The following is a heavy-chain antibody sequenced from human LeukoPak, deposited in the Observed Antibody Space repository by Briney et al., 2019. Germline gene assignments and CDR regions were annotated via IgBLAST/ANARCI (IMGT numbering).Heavy chain of an antibody. CDR3: VASWEYYYGSGSRPFDY. CDR2: IKQDGSEK. Sequence: PGGSLRLSCAASGFTFSSYWMSWVRQAPGKGLEWVANIKQDGSEKYYVDSVKGRFTISRDNAKNSLYLQMSSLRAEDTAVYYCVASWEYYYGSGSRPFDYWGQGTLVTVSS. J-gene: IGHJ4*02. D-gene: IGHD3-10*01. CDR1: GFTFSSYW. V-gene: IGHV3-7*01.